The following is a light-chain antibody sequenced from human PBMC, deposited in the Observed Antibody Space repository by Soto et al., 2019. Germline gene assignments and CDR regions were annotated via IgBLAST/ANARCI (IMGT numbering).Light chain of an antibody. J-gene: IGKJ1*01. CDR2: DAS. Sequence: DIQMTQSPSTLPASVGDRVTITCRASQSISSWLARYQQKPGKAPKLLIYDASSLESGVPSRFSGSGSGTEFTLTISSLQPDDFATYYCQQYNSYWTFGQGTKVDIK. V-gene: IGKV1-5*01. CDR1: QSISSW. CDR3: QQYNSYWT.